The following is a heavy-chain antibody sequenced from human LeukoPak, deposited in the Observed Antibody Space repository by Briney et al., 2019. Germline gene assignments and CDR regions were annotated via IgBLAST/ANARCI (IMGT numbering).Heavy chain of an antibody. CDR2: IYYSGST. Sequence: SETLSLTCNVSGGSISSYYWSWIRQPPGKGLEWIGYIYYSGSTNYNPSLKSRVTISVDTSKNQFSLKLSSVTAADTAVYYCARIEVVPAANWFDPWGQGTLVTVSS. V-gene: IGHV4-59*01. J-gene: IGHJ5*02. D-gene: IGHD2-2*01. CDR3: ARIEVVPAANWFDP. CDR1: GGSISSYY.